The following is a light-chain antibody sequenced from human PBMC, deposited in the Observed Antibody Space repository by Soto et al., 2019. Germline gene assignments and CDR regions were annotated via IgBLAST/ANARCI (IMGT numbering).Light chain of an antibody. Sequence: QSALTQPASVSGSPGQSITISCTGTSIDVGGYNYVSWYQQHPGKAPKLMIYDVSNRPSGVSNRFSGSKSGNTASLTISGLQAEDEADYYCSSYTSSSTLLVFGTGTKLTVL. V-gene: IGLV2-14*01. CDR3: SSYTSSSTLLV. CDR2: DVS. CDR1: SIDVGGYNY. J-gene: IGLJ1*01.